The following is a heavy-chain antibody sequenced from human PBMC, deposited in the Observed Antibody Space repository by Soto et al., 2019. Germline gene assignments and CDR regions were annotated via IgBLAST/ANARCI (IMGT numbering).Heavy chain of an antibody. J-gene: IGHJ6*02. V-gene: IGHV1-69*04. Sequence: ASVKVSCKASGGTFSSYTISWVRQAPGQGLEWMGRIIPILGIANYAQKFQGRVTITADKSTSTAYMELSSLRSEDTAVYYCARDYVILATITNYYYVMDVWGQGTTVTVSS. CDR1: GGTFSSYT. CDR3: ARDYVILATITNYYYVMDV. D-gene: IGHD5-12*01. CDR2: IIPILGIA.